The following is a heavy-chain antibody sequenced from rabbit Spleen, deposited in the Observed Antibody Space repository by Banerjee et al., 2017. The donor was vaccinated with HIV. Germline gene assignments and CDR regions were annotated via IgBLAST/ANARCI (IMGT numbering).Heavy chain of an antibody. CDR2: INTITGKT. V-gene: IGHV1S45*01. D-gene: IGHD8-1*01. CDR1: GFSFSEKEV. Sequence: QEQLEESGGGLVKPEGSLTLTCKASGFSFSEKEVMCWVRQAPGKGLEWIGCINTITGKTVSATWAKGRFTISKTSSTTVTLQMTSLTVADTATYFCARDTASSFSSYGMDLWGQGTLVTVS. J-gene: IGHJ6*01. CDR3: ARDTASSFSSYGMDL.